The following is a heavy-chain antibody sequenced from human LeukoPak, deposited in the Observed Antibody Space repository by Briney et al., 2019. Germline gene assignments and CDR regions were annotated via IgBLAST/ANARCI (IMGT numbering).Heavy chain of an antibody. V-gene: IGHV3-21*01. Sequence: PGGSLRLSCAASGFTFSTYSMNWVRQAPGKGLEWVSSISSSSSYIYYADSVKGRFTISRDNAKNSLYLQMNRLRAEDTAVYYCARERGGIDAFDIWGQGTMVTVSS. D-gene: IGHD2-15*01. CDR1: GFTFSTYS. CDR2: ISSSSSYI. J-gene: IGHJ3*02. CDR3: ARERGGIDAFDI.